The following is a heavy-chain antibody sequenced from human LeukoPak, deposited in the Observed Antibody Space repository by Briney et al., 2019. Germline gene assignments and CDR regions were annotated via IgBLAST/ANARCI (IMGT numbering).Heavy chain of an antibody. J-gene: IGHJ4*02. V-gene: IGHV3-21*01. Sequence: GGSLRLSCAASGFTFSSHSMNWVRQAPGKGLEWVSSIDSSSGYTYYADSVKGRFTISRDDAKNSLYLQMSSLRVEDTAVYYCARDLYYYGSGNYVPGFPDYWGQGTLVTVSS. CDR3: ARDLYYYGSGNYVPGFPDY. CDR1: GFTFSSHS. D-gene: IGHD3-10*01. CDR2: IDSSSGYT.